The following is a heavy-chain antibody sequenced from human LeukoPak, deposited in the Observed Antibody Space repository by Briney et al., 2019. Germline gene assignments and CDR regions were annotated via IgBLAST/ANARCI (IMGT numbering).Heavy chain of an antibody. Sequence: GASVKVSCKASGGTFNSYAISWVRQAPGQGLEWMGWISAYNSAYNGNTHYAQKLQGRVTMTTDTSTNTGYMELRSLRSDDTAVYYCAREYGSGSYTGIDYWGQGTLVTVSS. J-gene: IGHJ4*02. CDR3: AREYGSGSYTGIDY. CDR1: GGTFNSYA. V-gene: IGHV1-18*01. CDR2: ISAYNSAYNGNT. D-gene: IGHD3-10*01.